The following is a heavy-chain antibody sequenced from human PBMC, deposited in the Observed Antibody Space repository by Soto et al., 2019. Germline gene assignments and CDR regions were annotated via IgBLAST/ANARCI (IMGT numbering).Heavy chain of an antibody. Sequence: QVQLVESGGGVVQPGTSLRLSCVASGFGFNFFGIHWVRQAPGKGLEWVAGISGDATRIYYAEDLKGRVTISRVNSENTLYLQMNSLRPEDTALYYCARDKAAGWFVMDVWGQGPTVIV. V-gene: IGHV3-30*03. CDR3: ARDKAAGWFVMDV. D-gene: IGHD3-10*01. CDR2: ISGDATRI. J-gene: IGHJ6*02. CDR1: GFGFNFFG.